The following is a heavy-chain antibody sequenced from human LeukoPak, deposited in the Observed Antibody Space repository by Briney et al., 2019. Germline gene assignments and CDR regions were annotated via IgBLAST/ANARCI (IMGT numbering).Heavy chain of an antibody. Sequence: GASVKVSCKASGYTFTGYYMHWVRQAPGQGLEWMGWINPDSGGTNYAQKFQGRVTMTRATSINTAYMELSRLRSDDTAVYYCARYKQLDWAHYFYYYMDVWGKGTTVSVSS. V-gene: IGHV1-2*02. J-gene: IGHJ6*03. CDR2: INPDSGGT. CDR1: GYTFTGYY. CDR3: ARYKQLDWAHYFYYYMDV. D-gene: IGHD1-1*01.